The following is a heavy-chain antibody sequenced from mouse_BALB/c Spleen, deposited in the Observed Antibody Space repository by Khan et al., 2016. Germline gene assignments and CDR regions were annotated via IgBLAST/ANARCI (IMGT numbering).Heavy chain of an antibody. CDR2: ISYSGHT. Sequence: EVQLQESGPGLVKPSQSLSLTCTVTGYSITSDYAWNWIRQFPGNKLEWMGYISYSGHTGYNPSLKSRISITRDTSMNQFFLQLNSVTTEDTGTYYCARWVRNTLDYGGQGTSVTVSS. V-gene: IGHV3-2*02. CDR1: GYSITSDYA. D-gene: IGHD2-14*01. J-gene: IGHJ4*01. CDR3: ARWVRNTLDY.